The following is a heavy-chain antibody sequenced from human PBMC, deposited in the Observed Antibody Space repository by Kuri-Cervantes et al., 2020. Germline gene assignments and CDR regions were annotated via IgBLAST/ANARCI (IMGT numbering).Heavy chain of an antibody. V-gene: IGHV3-30-3*01. J-gene: IGHJ4*02. CDR3: ARPNGSGGCDY. CDR1: GFTFSSYA. D-gene: IGHD2-15*01. CDR2: ISYDGSNK. Sequence: GESLKISCAASGFTFSSYAMHWVRQAPGKGLEWVAVISYDGSNKYYADSVKGRFTISRDNSKNTLYLQMNSLKASDTAMYYCARPNGSGGCDYWGQGTLVTVSS.